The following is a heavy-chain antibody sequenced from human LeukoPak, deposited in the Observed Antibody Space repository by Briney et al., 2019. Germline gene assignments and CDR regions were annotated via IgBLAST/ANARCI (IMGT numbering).Heavy chain of an antibody. CDR1: GFTFSSYS. D-gene: IGHD3-16*01. V-gene: IGHV3-53*01. CDR3: ARGVWPLKGWFDP. J-gene: IGHJ5*02. CDR2: IYSGGST. Sequence: GGSLRLSCSASGFTFSSYSMTWVRQAPGKGLEWVSVIYSGGSTYYADSVKGRFTISRDNSKNTLYLQMNSLRAEDTAVYYCARGVWPLKGWFDPWGQGALVTVSS.